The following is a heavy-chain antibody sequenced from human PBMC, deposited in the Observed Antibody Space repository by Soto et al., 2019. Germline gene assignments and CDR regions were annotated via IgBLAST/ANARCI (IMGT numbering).Heavy chain of an antibody. CDR1: GFTFSSYA. Sequence: GSLRLSCAASGFTFSSYAMSWVRQAPGKGLEWVSAISGSGGSTYYADSVKGRFTISRDNSKNTLYLQMNSLRAEDTAVYYCAKLLDCTNGVCYSNYYYYYGMDVWGQGTTVTVSS. V-gene: IGHV3-23*01. D-gene: IGHD2-8*01. J-gene: IGHJ6*02. CDR2: ISGSGGST. CDR3: AKLLDCTNGVCYSNYYYYYGMDV.